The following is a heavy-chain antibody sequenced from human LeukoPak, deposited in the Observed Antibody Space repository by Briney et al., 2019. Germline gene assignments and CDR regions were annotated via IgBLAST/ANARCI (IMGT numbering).Heavy chain of an antibody. CDR2: IYYSGST. V-gene: IGHV4-31*03. CDR3: ARASEFDSFD. Sequence: SETLSLTCTVSGGSISSGGYYWTWIRQHPGKGLEWTGYIYYSGSTYYNPSLMIRLTISLERSKNQFSLKLTCVTAAVTALFYCARASEFDSFD. D-gene: IGHD3-10*01. J-gene: IGHJ3*02. CDR1: GGSISSGGYY.